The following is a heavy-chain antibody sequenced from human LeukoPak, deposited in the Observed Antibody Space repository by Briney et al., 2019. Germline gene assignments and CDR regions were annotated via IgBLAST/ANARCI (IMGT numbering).Heavy chain of an antibody. D-gene: IGHD3-3*01. CDR2: ITNDGSNT. CDR1: GFTFSSYA. CDR3: ARSFPFVTTRFDP. J-gene: IGHJ5*02. V-gene: IGHV3-30*14. Sequence: GGSLRLSCAASGFTFSSYAMHWVRQGPGRGLEWVSVITNDGSNTYYADSVKGRFTISRDNSKNTLYLQMSSLRAEATAVYYCARSFPFVTTRFDPWGQGNLVTVSS.